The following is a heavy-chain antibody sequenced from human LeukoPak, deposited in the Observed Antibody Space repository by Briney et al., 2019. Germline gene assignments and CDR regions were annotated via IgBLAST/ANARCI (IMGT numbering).Heavy chain of an antibody. J-gene: IGHJ4*02. Sequence: GGSLRLSCAASGFTFNAFGMHWVRQAPGQGLEWVAAIWFDGSVKHYSDAVKGRFTISRDNSLNTLYLQMNSLRVEDTAIYYCAKDTAVQFLEPAFWGQGTLVTVSS. CDR2: IWFDGSVK. CDR3: AKDTAVQFLEPAF. CDR1: GFTFNAFG. D-gene: IGHD3-3*01. V-gene: IGHV3-33*06.